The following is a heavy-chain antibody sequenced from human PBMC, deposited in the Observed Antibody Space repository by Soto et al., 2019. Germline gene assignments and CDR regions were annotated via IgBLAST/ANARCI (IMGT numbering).Heavy chain of an antibody. J-gene: IGHJ3*02. CDR1: GFTFGDYT. V-gene: IGHV3-43*01. CDR2: ISWDGGST. D-gene: IGHD6-19*01. Sequence: PGGSLRLSCAASGFTFGDYTMHWVRQAPGKGLEWVSLISWDGGSTYYADSVKGRFTISRDNSKNSLYLQMNSLRTEDTALYYCAKDMYSSGWYSGHGAFDIWGQGTMVTVS. CDR3: AKDMYSSGWYSGHGAFDI.